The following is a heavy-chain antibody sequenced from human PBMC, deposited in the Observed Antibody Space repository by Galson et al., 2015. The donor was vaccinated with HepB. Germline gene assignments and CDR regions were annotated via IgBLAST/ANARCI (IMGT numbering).Heavy chain of an antibody. V-gene: IGHV3-33*01. J-gene: IGHJ2*01. CDR2: IWRDGSNK. D-gene: IGHD4/OR15-4a*01. CDR1: GFTFSTYG. CDR3: ARETMVLNWYFDL. Sequence: SLRLSCAASGFTFSTYGMHWVRQAPGKGLEWVAVIWRDGSNKYYVDSVKGRFTISRDNSKNTLCLQMNSLRAEDTAVYYCARETMVLNWYFDLWGRGTLVTVSS.